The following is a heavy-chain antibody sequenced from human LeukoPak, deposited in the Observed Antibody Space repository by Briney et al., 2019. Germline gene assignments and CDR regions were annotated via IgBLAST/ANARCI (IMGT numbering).Heavy chain of an antibody. J-gene: IGHJ4*02. CDR3: ASRFWSGYHAY. D-gene: IGHD3-3*01. Sequence: SETLSLTCTVSGGSISSSSYYWGWIRQPPGKGLEWIGSIYYSGSTYYNPSLKSRVTISVDTSKNQFSLKPSSVTAADTAVYYCASRFWSGYHAYWGQGTLVTVSS. CDR2: IYYSGST. CDR1: GGSISSSSYY. V-gene: IGHV4-39*01.